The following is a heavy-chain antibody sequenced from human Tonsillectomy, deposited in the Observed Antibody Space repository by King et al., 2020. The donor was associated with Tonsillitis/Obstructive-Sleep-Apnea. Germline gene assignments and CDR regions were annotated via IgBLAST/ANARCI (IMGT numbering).Heavy chain of an antibody. CDR3: TTDRWFDP. V-gene: IGHV3-15*01. CDR1: GFTFSNAW. Sequence: VQLVESGGGLAKPGESLRLSCAASGFTFSNAWMSWFRQAPGKGLEGVGRIKSKIDGGTIDYAVPVKGRFTISRDDSKNTLYLQMNSLKSEDTAVYYCTTDRWFDPWGQGTLVTVSS. J-gene: IGHJ5*02. CDR2: IKSKIDGGTI.